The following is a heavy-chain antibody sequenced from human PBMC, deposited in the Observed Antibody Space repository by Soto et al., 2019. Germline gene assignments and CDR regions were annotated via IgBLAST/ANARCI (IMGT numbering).Heavy chain of an antibody. CDR1: GFTFSNAW. J-gene: IGHJ4*02. Sequence: GGSLRLSCAASGFTFSNAWMSWVRQAPGKGLEWVGRIKSKTDGRTTDYAAPVKGRFTISRDDSKNTLYLQMNSLKTEDTAVYYCTTNPNWNYEYCFDYWGQGTLVTVSS. CDR3: TTNPNWNYEYCFDY. V-gene: IGHV3-15*01. D-gene: IGHD1-7*01. CDR2: IKSKTDGRTT.